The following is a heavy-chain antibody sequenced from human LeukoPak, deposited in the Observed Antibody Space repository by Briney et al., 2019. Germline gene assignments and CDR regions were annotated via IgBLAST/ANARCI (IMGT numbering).Heavy chain of an antibody. D-gene: IGHD6-13*01. Sequence: SETLSLTCTVSGGSTNNSTYYWAWIRQSPGKGLEWIGSIYYSGSTYYNPSLKSRVTISVDTSKNQFSLKLSSVTAADTAVYYCASSPIAAAGPDAFDIWGQGTMVTVSS. CDR3: ASSPIAAAGPDAFDI. J-gene: IGHJ3*02. V-gene: IGHV4-39*07. CDR1: GGSTNNSTYY. CDR2: IYYSGST.